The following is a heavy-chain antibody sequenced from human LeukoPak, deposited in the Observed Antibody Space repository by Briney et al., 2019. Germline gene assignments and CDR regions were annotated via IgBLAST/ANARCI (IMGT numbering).Heavy chain of an antibody. V-gene: IGHV1-2*02. CDR2: INPNSGGT. J-gene: IGHJ6*03. Sequence: ASVKVSCKASGYTFTGYYMHWVRQAPGQGLEWMGWINPNSGGTNYAQKFQGRVTMTRDTSISTAYMELSRLRSDDTAVYYCARGWSGSYYSHYYYYMDVWGKGTTVTVSS. CDR1: GYTFTGYY. CDR3: ARGWSGSYYSHYYYYMDV. D-gene: IGHD1-26*01.